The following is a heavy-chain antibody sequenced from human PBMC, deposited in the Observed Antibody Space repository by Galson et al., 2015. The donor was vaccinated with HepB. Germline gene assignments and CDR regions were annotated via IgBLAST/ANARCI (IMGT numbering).Heavy chain of an antibody. D-gene: IGHD3-22*01. CDR3: SPWHDSSGYYPFDY. Sequence: SLRLSCAASGFTFSGSAMHWVRQASGKGLEWVGRIRSKANSYATAYAASVKGRFTISRDDSKNTAYLQMNSLKTEDTAVHYCSPWHDSSGYYPFDYWGQGTLVTVSS. V-gene: IGHV3-73*01. CDR2: IRSKANSYAT. CDR1: GFTFSGSA. J-gene: IGHJ4*02.